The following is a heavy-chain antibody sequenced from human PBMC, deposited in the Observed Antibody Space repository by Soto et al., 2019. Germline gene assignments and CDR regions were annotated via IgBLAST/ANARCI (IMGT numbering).Heavy chain of an antibody. CDR1: GFTFSDYY. CDR3: ARAFWPNRRGYDNYSV. CDR2: ISSSGSTI. Sequence: QVQLVESGGGLVKPGGSLRLSCAASGFTFSDYYMSWIRQAPGKGMEGVSYISSSGSTIYYADSVKGRITISRDNPKNSLYLQMNSLRAEDTAVYYCARAFWPNRRGYDNYSVWGKGTTVTVSS. J-gene: IGHJ6*04. D-gene: IGHD6-25*01. V-gene: IGHV3-11*01.